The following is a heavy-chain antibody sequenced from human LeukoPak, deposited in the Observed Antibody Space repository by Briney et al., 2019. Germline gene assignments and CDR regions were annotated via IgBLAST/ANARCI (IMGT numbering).Heavy chain of an antibody. CDR2: IWYDGSNK. CDR1: GFTFSSYG. CDR3: AREAPFYCSSTSCSYYFDY. D-gene: IGHD2-2*01. V-gene: IGHV3-33*01. Sequence: GRSLRLSCAASGFTFSSYGMHWVRQAPGKGLEWVAVIWYDGSNKYYADSVKGRFTISRDNSKNTLYLQMNSLRAVDTAVYYCAREAPFYCSSTSCSYYFDYWGQGTLVTVSS. J-gene: IGHJ4*02.